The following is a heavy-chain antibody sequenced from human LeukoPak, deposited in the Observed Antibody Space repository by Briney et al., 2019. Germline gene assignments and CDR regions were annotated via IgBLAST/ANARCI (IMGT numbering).Heavy chain of an antibody. CDR1: GFTFSSYG. CDR3: ARNDYYDLGTYHSGFDY. CDR2: IWYDGSNK. D-gene: IGHD3-10*01. Sequence: GGSLRLSCAASGFTFSSYGMHWVRQAPGKGLEWVAVIWYDGSNKYYADSVKGRFTISRDNSKNTVYLQMNSLRPEDTAMYYCARNDYYDLGTYHSGFDYWGLGTLVTVSS. J-gene: IGHJ4*02. V-gene: IGHV3-33*01.